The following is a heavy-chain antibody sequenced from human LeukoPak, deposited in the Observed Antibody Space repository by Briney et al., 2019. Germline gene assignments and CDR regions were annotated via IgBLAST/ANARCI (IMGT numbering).Heavy chain of an antibody. CDR3: ARERVQLWYTGYSSVDYFDY. CDR1: GGSISSYY. V-gene: IGHV4-4*07. CDR2: IYTSGST. D-gene: IGHD6-19*01. J-gene: IGHJ4*02. Sequence: TSETLSLTCTVSGGSISSYYWSWIRQPAGKGLEWIGRIYTSGSTNYNPSLKSRVTMSVDTSKNQFSLKLSSVTAADTAVYYCARERVQLWYTGYSSVDYFDYWGQGTLVTVSS.